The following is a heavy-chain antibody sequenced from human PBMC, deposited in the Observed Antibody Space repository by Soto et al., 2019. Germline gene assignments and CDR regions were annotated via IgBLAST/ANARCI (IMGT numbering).Heavy chain of an antibody. CDR3: GRGPSPRAPAGGTPYYYAMDV. CDR1: GYDFTAYD. V-gene: IGHV1-8*02. D-gene: IGHD6-13*01. Sequence: QVQLVQSGAEVKQSGASVKVSCKASGYDFTAYDINWVRQASGQGLEWMGWMNPINGATGSARRFQGRVSMTGNTAKGTAYLELTSLRSDDSAVYYCGRGPSPRAPAGGTPYYYAMDVWGQGTTVTVSS. CDR2: MNPINGAT. J-gene: IGHJ6*02.